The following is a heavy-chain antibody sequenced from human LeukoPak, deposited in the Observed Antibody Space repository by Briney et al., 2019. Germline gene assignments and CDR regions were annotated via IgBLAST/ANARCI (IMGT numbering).Heavy chain of an antibody. CDR1: GDTFIIND. J-gene: IGHJ3*02. V-gene: IGHV1-8*02. Sequence: GASVKVSCKASGDTFIINDINWVRQATGQGLEWMGWMNPNSGNTGYAQKFQGRVTMTRNISITTAYMELTDLRSEDTAVYYCARVTAAGTWTFDIWGQGTRVTVSS. CDR3: ARVTAAGTWTFDI. D-gene: IGHD6-13*01. CDR2: MNPNSGNT.